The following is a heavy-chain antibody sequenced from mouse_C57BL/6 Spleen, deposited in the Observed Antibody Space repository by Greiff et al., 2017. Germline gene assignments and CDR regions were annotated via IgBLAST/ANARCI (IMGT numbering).Heavy chain of an antibody. CDR1: GYTFTDYY. D-gene: IGHD4-1*01. J-gene: IGHJ4*01. V-gene: IGHV1-19*01. CDR3: ARPLTGTAYYYAGL. Sequence: EVKLVESGPVLVKPGASVKMSCKASGYTFTDYYMNWVKQSHGKSLEWIGVINPYNGGTSYNQKFKGKATLTVDKSSSTAYMELNSLTSEDSAVYYCARPLTGTAYYYAGLLGSRNLSHRLL. CDR2: INPYNGGT.